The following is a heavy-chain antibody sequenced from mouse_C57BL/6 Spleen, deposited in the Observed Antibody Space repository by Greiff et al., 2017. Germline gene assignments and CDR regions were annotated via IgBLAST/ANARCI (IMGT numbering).Heavy chain of an antibody. J-gene: IGHJ3*01. Sequence: QVQLQQPGAELVKPGASVKVSCKASGYTFTSYWMHWVKQRPGQGLEWIGRIHPSDSDTNYNQKFKGKATLTAANSSSTASMQLSSLTSEDAAVYYCAFILRGFAYWGQGTLVTVSA. V-gene: IGHV1-74*01. CDR2: IHPSDSDT. D-gene: IGHD1-2*01. CDR1: GYTFTSYW. CDR3: AFILRGFAY.